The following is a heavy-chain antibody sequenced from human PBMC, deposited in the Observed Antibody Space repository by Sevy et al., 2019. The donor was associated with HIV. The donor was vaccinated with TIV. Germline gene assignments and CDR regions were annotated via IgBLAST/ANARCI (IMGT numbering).Heavy chain of an antibody. Sequence: GGSPSLSCAASGFTFSYYSMNWVRQAPGKGLEWVSSISSSSSYIYYADSVKGRFTISRDNAKNSLYLQMNSLRAEDTAVYYCASPLDYYDSPSAYWGQGTLVTVSS. CDR1: GFTFSYYS. V-gene: IGHV3-21*01. J-gene: IGHJ4*02. CDR3: ASPLDYYDSPSAY. D-gene: IGHD3-22*01. CDR2: ISSSSSYI.